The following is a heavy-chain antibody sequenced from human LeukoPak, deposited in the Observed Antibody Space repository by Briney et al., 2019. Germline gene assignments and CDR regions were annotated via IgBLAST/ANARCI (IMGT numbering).Heavy chain of an antibody. CDR2: ISGSGGST. Sequence: GGSLRLSCAASGFTFSSYAMSWVRQAPGKGLEWVSAISGSGGSTYYADSVKGRFTISRDNSKNTLYVQMNSLRDEDTAVYYCAKDQRCESPHYLDSWGQGTLVTVSS. CDR3: AKDQRCESPHYLDS. J-gene: IGHJ4*02. CDR1: GFTFSSYA. D-gene: IGHD4/OR15-4a*01. V-gene: IGHV3-23*01.